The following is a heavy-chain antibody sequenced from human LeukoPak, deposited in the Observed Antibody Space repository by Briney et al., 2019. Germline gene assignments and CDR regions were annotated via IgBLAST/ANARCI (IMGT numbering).Heavy chain of an antibody. J-gene: IGHJ4*02. Sequence: GESLKISCKGSGYSFTSYWIGWVRRMPGKGLEWMGIIYPGDSDTRYSPSFQGQVTISADKSISTAYLQWSSLKASDTAMYYCARSGYYYDSSGYYPSLFDYWGQGTLVTVSS. D-gene: IGHD3-22*01. V-gene: IGHV5-51*03. CDR1: GYSFTSYW. CDR2: IYPGDSDT. CDR3: ARSGYYYDSSGYYPSLFDY.